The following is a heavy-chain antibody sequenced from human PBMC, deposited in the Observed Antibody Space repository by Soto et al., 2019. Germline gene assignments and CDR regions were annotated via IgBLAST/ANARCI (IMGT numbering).Heavy chain of an antibody. Sequence: GASVKVSCKASGYIFTRYGIAWVRQAPGQGLEWMGWISGYNGNRNYVEKFQGRLTLTTDTSTSTAYMELRSLRADDTAVYYCAKIAVFGIVLGGKGLDPWGQGTLVTVSS. V-gene: IGHV1-18*01. CDR2: ISGYNGNR. CDR3: AKIAVFGIVLGGKGLDP. J-gene: IGHJ5*02. CDR1: GYIFTRYG. D-gene: IGHD3-3*01.